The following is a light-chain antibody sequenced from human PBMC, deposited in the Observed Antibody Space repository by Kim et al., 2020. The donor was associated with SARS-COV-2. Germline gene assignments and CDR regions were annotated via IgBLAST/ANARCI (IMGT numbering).Light chain of an antibody. CDR3: QQYNNWPPWT. J-gene: IGKJ1*01. V-gene: IGKV3-15*01. Sequence: CPGERATLTCRASQSVSSNLAWYQQKPGQAPRLLIYGAFTRATGIPASFSGSGSGTEFTLTISSLQSEDFAVYYCQQYNNWPPWTFGQGTKVDIK. CDR2: GAF. CDR1: QSVSSN.